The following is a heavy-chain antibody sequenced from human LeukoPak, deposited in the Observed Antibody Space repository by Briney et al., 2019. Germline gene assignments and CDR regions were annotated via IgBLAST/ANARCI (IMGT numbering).Heavy chain of an antibody. CDR3: AKTPRYDFWSGYWGDAFDI. CDR2: ISGSGAST. Sequence: GGSLRLSCAASGLTFSTYGMSWVRQAPGKGLEWVSAISGSGASTYYADSVKGRFTISRDNSKNTLYLQMNSLRAEDTATYYCAKTPRYDFWSGYWGDAFDIWGQGTMVTVSS. V-gene: IGHV3-23*01. CDR1: GLTFSTYG. J-gene: IGHJ3*02. D-gene: IGHD3-3*01.